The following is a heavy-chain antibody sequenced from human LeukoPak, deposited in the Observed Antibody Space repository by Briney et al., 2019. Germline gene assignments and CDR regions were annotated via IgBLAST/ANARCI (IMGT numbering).Heavy chain of an antibody. J-gene: IGHJ6*03. Sequence: GGSLRLSCAASRFTFSSYSMNWVRQAPGKGLEWVSSISSSSSYIYYADSVKGRFTISRDNAKNSLFLQMNSLRAEDTAVYYCARVLRYCSGGNCYSGGLGYMDVWGKGTTVTISS. CDR1: RFTFSSYS. CDR3: ARVLRYCSGGNCYSGGLGYMDV. D-gene: IGHD2-15*01. CDR2: ISSSSSYI. V-gene: IGHV3-21*04.